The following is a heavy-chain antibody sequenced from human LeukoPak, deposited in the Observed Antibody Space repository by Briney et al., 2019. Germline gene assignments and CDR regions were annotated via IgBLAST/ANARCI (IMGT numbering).Heavy chain of an antibody. D-gene: IGHD5-18*01. V-gene: IGHV3-48*03. Sequence: GGSLRLSCAASGFTVSSYEMNWVRQAPGKGLEWVSYISSSGSTIYYADSVKGRFTISRDNSKNTLYLQMNSLRAEDTAVYYCARHLWLSGNDYWGQGTLVTVSS. CDR1: GFTVSSYE. CDR3: ARHLWLSGNDY. CDR2: ISSSGSTI. J-gene: IGHJ4*02.